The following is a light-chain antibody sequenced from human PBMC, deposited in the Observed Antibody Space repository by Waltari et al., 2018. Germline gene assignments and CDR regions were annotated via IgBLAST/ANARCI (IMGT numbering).Light chain of an antibody. CDR3: QQYNSYPYT. CDR2: DAS. Sequence: DIQMTQSPSTLSASVGDRATITCRASETINTWLAWYQQKPGKAPNRLIYDASSLQSGVPSRFSGSGSGTEFTLTISSLQPGDFATYHCQQYNSYPYTFGQGTKLVI. V-gene: IGKV1-5*01. CDR1: ETINTW. J-gene: IGKJ2*01.